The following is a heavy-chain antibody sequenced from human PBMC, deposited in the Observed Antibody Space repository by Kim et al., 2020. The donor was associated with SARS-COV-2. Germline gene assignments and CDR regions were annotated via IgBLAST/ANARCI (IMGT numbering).Heavy chain of an antibody. CDR3: ARGAPVAGPLSFFYAMDV. CDR2: TYYKSKWCN. V-gene: IGHV6-1*01. Sequence: SQTLSLTCAISGDRVSSNRAAWNWIRQSPSRGLEWLGRTYYKSKWCNDYAVSVKSRITINPDTSKNQFSLQLNSVTPEDTAVYYCARGAPVAGPLSFFYAMDVWGQGTTVTVSS. D-gene: IGHD6-19*01. CDR1: GDRVSSNRAA. J-gene: IGHJ6*02.